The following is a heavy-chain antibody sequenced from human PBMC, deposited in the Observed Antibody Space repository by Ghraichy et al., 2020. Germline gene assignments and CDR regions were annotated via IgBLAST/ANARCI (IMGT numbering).Heavy chain of an antibody. D-gene: IGHD3-10*01. CDR2: TYYRSKWFN. CDR3: ARDPPGDQSYDY. J-gene: IGHJ4*02. CDR1: GDSVSNKNGA. V-gene: IGHV6-1*01. Sequence: SQTLSLTCAISGDSVSNKNGAWNWIRQSPSRGFEWLGRTYYRSKWFNDYAVSVKSRITINPDTSKNQFSLQLNSVTPDDTAIYYCARDPPGDQSYDYWGQGTLVTVSS.